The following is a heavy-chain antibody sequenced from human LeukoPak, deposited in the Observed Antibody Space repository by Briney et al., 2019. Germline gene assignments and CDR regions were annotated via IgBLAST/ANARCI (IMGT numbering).Heavy chain of an antibody. D-gene: IGHD3-10*01. Sequence: PGGSLRLSCAASGFTFSSYSMNWVRQAPEKGLEWVSSISSSSSYIYYADSVKGRFTISRDNAKNSLYLQMNSLRAEDTAVYYCAREDGSGSYYHFDYWGQGTLVTVSS. CDR3: AREDGSGSYYHFDY. J-gene: IGHJ4*02. CDR1: GFTFSSYS. V-gene: IGHV3-21*01. CDR2: ISSSSSYI.